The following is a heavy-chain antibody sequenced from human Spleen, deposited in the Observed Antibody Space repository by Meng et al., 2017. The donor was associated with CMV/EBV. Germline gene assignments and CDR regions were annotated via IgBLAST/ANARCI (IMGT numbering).Heavy chain of an antibody. Sequence: MYWVRQAPGKGLEWLSFISSSSSYIYHADSMKGRFTISRDNAKNSLYLQMNSLRAEDTAVYYCARDLAPQSDYYDSSGYYYLPKGFDYWGQGTLVTVSS. CDR3: ARDLAPQSDYYDSSGYYYLPKGFDY. V-gene: IGHV3-21*01. J-gene: IGHJ4*02. D-gene: IGHD3-22*01. CDR2: ISSSSSYI.